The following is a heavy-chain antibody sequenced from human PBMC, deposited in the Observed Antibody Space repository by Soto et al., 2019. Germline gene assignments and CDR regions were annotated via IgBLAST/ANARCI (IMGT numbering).Heavy chain of an antibody. J-gene: IGHJ4*02. CDR2: IYHSGST. Sequence: PSSTLSLTCSLNIQSFSGYFWSWLRQPPGKGLEWIGYIYHSGSTNYNPSLKSRVTISVDKSKNQFSLNLSSVTAADTAVYYCARDQNGSGNYYTRYFDYWGQG. V-gene: IGHV4-34*11. CDR1: IQSFSGYF. D-gene: IGHD3-10*01. CDR3: ARDQNGSGNYYTRYFDY.